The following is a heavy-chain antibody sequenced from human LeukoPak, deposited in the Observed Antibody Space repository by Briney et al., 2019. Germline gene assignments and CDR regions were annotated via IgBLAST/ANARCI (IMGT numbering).Heavy chain of an antibody. V-gene: IGHV1-46*01. CDR2: INPSGGST. J-gene: IGHJ4*02. CDR3: ARGWYCTNGVCYRGGFDY. CDR1: GYTFTSYY. Sequence: ASVKVSCKASGYTFTSYYMHWVRQAPGQGLEWMGIINPSGGSTSYAQKFQGRVTMTRDTSTSTVYMELSSLRSEDTAVYYCARGWYCTNGVCYRGGFDYWGQGTLVTVSS. D-gene: IGHD2-8*01.